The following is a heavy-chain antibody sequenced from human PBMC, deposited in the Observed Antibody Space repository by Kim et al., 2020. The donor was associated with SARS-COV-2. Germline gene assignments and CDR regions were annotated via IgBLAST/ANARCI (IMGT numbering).Heavy chain of an antibody. CDR3: ARSCSSTSCYAVY. D-gene: IGHD2-2*01. V-gene: IGHV4-34*01. Sequence: YTPSLKSRVTISVDTSKNQFSLKLSSVTAADTAVYYCARSCSSTSCYAVYWGQGTLVTVSS. J-gene: IGHJ4*02.